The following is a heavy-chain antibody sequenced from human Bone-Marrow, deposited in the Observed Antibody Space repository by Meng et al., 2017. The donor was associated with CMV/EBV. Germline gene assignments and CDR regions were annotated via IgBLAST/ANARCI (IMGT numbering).Heavy chain of an antibody. D-gene: IGHD2-2*01. CDR3: ARDIRGYCSSTSCYWFDP. CDR2: ISSSGSTI. V-gene: IGHV3-48*03. J-gene: IGHJ5*02. Sequence: GGSLRLSCAASGFTFSSYEMNWVRQAPGKGLEWVSYISSSGSTIYYADSVKGRFTISRDNAKNSLYLQMNSLRAEDTAVYYCARDIRGYCSSTSCYWFDPWGQGTQVTVSS. CDR1: GFTFSSYE.